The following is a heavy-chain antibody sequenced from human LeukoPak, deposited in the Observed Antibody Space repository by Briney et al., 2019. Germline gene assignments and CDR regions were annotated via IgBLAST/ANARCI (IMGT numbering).Heavy chain of an antibody. CDR2: ISDYNGNT. CDR1: GYTFTSYG. D-gene: IGHD1-26*01. V-gene: IGHV1-18*01. CDR3: VAVSGSYYYFDY. Sequence: ASVKVSFKAPGYTFTSYGISWVRQAPGQGLEWTVWISDYNGNTNYAQKLQSRVTMTPDTSTRTDYMEMRSVRSDDTAVYYCVAVSGSYYYFDYWGQGTLVTVSS. J-gene: IGHJ4*02.